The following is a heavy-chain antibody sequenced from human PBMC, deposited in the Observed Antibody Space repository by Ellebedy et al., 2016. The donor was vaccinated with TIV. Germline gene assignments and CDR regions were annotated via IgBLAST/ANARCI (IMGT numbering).Heavy chain of an antibody. CDR1: GFTFSNYW. V-gene: IGHV3-74*01. CDR3: ARLVHDATY. J-gene: IGHJ4*02. Sequence: GESLKISCAASGFTFSNYWIHWVRQAPGKGLVWLSRINRDGSSANYADSVKGRFSISRDNSKNTLYVQMNSLRAEDTAVYYCARLVHDATYWGQGTLVTVSS. D-gene: IGHD2-2*01. CDR2: INRDGSSA.